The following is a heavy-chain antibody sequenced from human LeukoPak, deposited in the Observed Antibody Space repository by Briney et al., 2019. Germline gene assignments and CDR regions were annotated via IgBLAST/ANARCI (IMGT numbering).Heavy chain of an antibody. J-gene: IGHJ4*02. CDR3: ARQVYSSSWSYYFEY. D-gene: IGHD6-13*01. CDR2: IHYSGST. Sequence: PSETLSLTCAVSGGSISSYYWSWIRQPPGRGLEWIGSIHYSGSTSYNSSLKSRVTMSIDTSKNQFSLKLSSVTPADTAVYYCARQVYSSSWSYYFEYWGQGILVTVSS. CDR1: GGSISSYY. V-gene: IGHV4-59*01.